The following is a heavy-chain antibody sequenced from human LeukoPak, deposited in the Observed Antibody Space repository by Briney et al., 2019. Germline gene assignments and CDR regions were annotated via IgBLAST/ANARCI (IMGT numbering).Heavy chain of an antibody. J-gene: IGHJ6*03. V-gene: IGHV4-59*01. D-gene: IGHD4-11*01. CDR2: VDHTGST. Sequence: SETLSLTCTVSDDSITMYYWTWIRQPPGKGLEWIGYVDHTGSTKFNPSLNGRVSISRDTSKNLFSLRLRSVTAADTAVYFCARGRVSSSTWYSTYYYYFYMDVWGKGTTVTISS. CDR3: ARGRVSSSTWYSTYYYYFYMDV. CDR1: DDSITMYY.